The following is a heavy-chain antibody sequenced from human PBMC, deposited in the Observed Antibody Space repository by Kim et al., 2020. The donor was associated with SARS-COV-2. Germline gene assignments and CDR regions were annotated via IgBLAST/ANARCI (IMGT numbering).Heavy chain of an antibody. D-gene: IGHD3-16*02. J-gene: IGHJ4*02. CDR3: ARQKYDYVWGSYQTFDY. Sequence: KSRVTRSVDTSKNQFSLKLSSVTAADTAVYYCARQKYDYVWGSYQTFDYWGQGTLVTVSS. V-gene: IGHV4-39*01.